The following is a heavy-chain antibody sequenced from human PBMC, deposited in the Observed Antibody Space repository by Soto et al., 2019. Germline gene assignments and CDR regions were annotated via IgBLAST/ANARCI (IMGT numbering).Heavy chain of an antibody. CDR1: GGSFSGYS. J-gene: IGHJ4*02. V-gene: IGHV4-34*01. D-gene: IGHD3-16*01. Sequence: SESLSLPCAVYGGSFSGYSWSWIRQPPGKGLEWIGEINHSGSTNYNPTLKSRVTISVDTSKMQLSMKRSAVTAADTAVNYCARGKGSYGYIDYWGQGTLVTVSS. CDR3: ARGKGSYGYIDY. CDR2: INHSGST.